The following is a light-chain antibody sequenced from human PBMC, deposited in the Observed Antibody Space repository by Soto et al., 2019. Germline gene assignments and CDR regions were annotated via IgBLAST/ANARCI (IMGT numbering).Light chain of an antibody. Sequence: DIQMTQSPSSLSASVGDRVTITCRASQSISSYLNWYQQKPGKAPKLLIYAASSLQSGVPSRFSGSGSGTDFTLTISSLQSEDFGIYYCQQYNNWPRATFGGGTKVDIK. CDR2: AAS. V-gene: IGKV1-39*01. CDR1: QSISSY. J-gene: IGKJ4*01. CDR3: QQYNNWPRAT.